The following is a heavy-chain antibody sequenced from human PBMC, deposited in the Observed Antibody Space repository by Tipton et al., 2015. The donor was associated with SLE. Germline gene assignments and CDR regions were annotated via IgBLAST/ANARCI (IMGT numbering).Heavy chain of an antibody. CDR2: VSHSGDT. CDR3: ARTDYYGLVTY. V-gene: IGHV4-34*01. D-gene: IGHD3-10*01. CDR1: GGSFSRYY. Sequence: TLSLTCALSGGSFSRYYWTWIRQSPGKGLEWIGEVSHSGDTNYTPSLKSRVSISVDTSKNLFFLKLTSVTAADTAVYFCARTDYYGLVTYWGQGALVIVSS. J-gene: IGHJ4*02.